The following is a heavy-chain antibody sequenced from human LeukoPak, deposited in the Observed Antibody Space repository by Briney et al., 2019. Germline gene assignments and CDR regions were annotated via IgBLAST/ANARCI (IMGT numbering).Heavy chain of an antibody. CDR2: ISDNSRHI. D-gene: IGHD3-16*01. V-gene: IGHV3-21*01. Sequence: PGGSLRLSCAASGFTFSTYAMNWVRQAPGKGLEWVSCISDNSRHIYYADSVKGRFTMSRDNAKNSLFLQMNSLRAEDTAVYYCARDRPPGGLGAFDDWGKGTLVTVSS. CDR1: GFTFSTYA. J-gene: IGHJ4*02. CDR3: ARDRPPGGLGAFDD.